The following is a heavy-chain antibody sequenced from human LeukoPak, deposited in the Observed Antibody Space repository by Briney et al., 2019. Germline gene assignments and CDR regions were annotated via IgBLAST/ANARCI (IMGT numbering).Heavy chain of an antibody. J-gene: IGHJ6*02. CDR2: IYHSGST. Sequence: SETLSLTCAVSGGSISSGGYSWSWIRQPPGKGLEWIGYIYHSGSTYYNPSLKSRVTISVDRSKNQFSLKLSSVTAADTAVYYCARAVHFDWPHLGMDVWGQGTTVTVSS. CDR3: ARAVHFDWPHLGMDV. D-gene: IGHD3-9*01. V-gene: IGHV4-30-2*01. CDR1: GGSISSGGYS.